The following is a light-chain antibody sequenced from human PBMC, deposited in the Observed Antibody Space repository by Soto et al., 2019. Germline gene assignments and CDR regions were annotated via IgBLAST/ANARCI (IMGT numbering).Light chain of an antibody. J-gene: IGKJ4*01. CDR2: GAS. CDR3: QQSYSSPPT. Sequence: DIQMTQSPSSLSVSVGGRVTITCRASQNIYRYLNWYQQRPGRAPILMMYGASSLLSGVPSRFSGSGSGTDFTLTISSLQPEDFATYYCQQSYSSPPTFGGGTKVDIK. CDR1: QNIYRY. V-gene: IGKV1-39*01.